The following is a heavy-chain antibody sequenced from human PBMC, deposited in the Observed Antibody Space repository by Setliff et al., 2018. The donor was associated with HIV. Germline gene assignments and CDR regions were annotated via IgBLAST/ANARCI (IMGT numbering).Heavy chain of an antibody. D-gene: IGHD3-10*01. CDR1: GGSISSSSYY. J-gene: IGHJ4*02. CDR3: SRRDFYVSGSYYSPFDY. Sequence: PSETLSLTCTVSGGSISSSSYYWGWIRQPPGKGLEWIGNIYYSGSTYYNPSLKSRVTISIRTSKNQFSLKLSSVTAADTAVYYCSRRDFYVSGSYYSPFDYWGQGTLVTVSS. V-gene: IGHV4-39*01. CDR2: IYYSGST.